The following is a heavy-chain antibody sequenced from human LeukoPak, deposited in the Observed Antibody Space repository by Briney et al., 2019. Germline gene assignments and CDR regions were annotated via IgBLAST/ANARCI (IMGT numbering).Heavy chain of an antibody. CDR1: GFTFRTYS. V-gene: IGHV3-21*01. J-gene: IGHJ4*02. CDR2: IRSSRSYI. D-gene: IGHD6-19*01. Sequence: GGSLRLSCVASGFTFRTYSMNWVRQAPGKGLEWVSSIRSSRSYIYYADSVKGRFTISRDNAKNSLFLQMNSLRAEDTAVYYCARGAVAGADFDYWGQGTLVTVSS. CDR3: ARGAVAGADFDY.